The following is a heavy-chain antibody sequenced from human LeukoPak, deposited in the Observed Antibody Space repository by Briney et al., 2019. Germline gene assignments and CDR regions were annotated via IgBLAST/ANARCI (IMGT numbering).Heavy chain of an antibody. Sequence: SSETLSLTCTVSGGSISSYYWSWIQQPPGKALEWIGYIYYSGSTNYNPSLKSRVTISVDTSKNQFSLKLSSVTAADTAVYYCARERTMTYAFDIWGQGTMVTVSS. CDR1: GGSISSYY. CDR3: ARERTMTYAFDI. V-gene: IGHV4-59*01. D-gene: IGHD3-22*01. J-gene: IGHJ3*02. CDR2: IYYSGST.